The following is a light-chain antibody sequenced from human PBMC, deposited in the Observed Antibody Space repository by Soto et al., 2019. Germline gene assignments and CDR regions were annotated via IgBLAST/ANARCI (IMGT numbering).Light chain of an antibody. J-gene: IGKJ3*01. CDR1: QAISRS. V-gene: IGKV1-12*01. Sequence: DIQMPQSPSSVSASVGDRVTITCRASQAISRSLAWYQQKPGEAPKLLIYAASILQSGVPSRFSGSGSGTDFTLTITRLQPEDFASYYWQQANSFPFPFGPGTKV. CDR3: QQANSFPFP. CDR2: AAS.